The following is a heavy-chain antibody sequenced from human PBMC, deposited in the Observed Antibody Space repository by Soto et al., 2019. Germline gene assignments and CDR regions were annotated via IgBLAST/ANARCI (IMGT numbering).Heavy chain of an antibody. D-gene: IGHD4-17*01. CDR2: IYWDDDK. CDR1: GFSLSTTGVG. V-gene: IGHV2-5*02. Sequence: QITLKESGPTLVKPTQTLTLTCTFSGFSLSTTGVGVAWIRQPPGKALECLALIYWDDDKRYSPSLKSRLTIAKDTSKNQVILTLTNMDHVDTATYYCARWTRTTVTTFSGHNWFDPWGQGTLVTVSS. J-gene: IGHJ5*02. CDR3: ARWTRTTVTTFSGHNWFDP.